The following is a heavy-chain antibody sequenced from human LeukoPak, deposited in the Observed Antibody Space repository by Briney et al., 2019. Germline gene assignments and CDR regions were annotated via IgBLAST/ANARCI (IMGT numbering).Heavy chain of an antibody. CDR3: ASGAGFGELFQFDY. CDR2: INPNSGGT. J-gene: IGHJ4*02. D-gene: IGHD3-10*01. CDR1: GYTFTGYY. Sequence: SVKVSCKASGYTFTGYYMHWVRQAPGQGLEWMGWINPNSGGTNYAQKFQGRVTMTRDTSISTAYMELSRLRSDDTAVYHCASGAGFGELFQFDYWGQGTLVTVSS. V-gene: IGHV1-2*02.